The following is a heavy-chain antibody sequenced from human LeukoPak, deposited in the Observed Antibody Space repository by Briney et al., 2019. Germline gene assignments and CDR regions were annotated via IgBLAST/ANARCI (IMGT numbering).Heavy chain of an antibody. V-gene: IGHV3-9*01. Sequence: TGGSLRLSCAASGFTFDDYAMHWVRQAPGKGLEWVSGISWNSGSIGYADSVKGRFTISRDNAKNSLYLQMNSLRAEDTALYYCAKVGIVAGRVPYYFDYWGQGTLVTVSS. CDR3: AKVGIVAGRVPYYFDY. D-gene: IGHD6-19*01. CDR1: GFTFDDYA. CDR2: ISWNSGSI. J-gene: IGHJ4*02.